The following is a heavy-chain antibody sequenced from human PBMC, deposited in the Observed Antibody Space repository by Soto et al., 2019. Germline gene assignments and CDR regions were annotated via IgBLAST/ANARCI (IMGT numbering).Heavy chain of an antibody. J-gene: IGHJ4*02. CDR2: VNAGNGNT. D-gene: IGHD6-19*01. Sequence: VQLVQSGAEVKKPGASVKVSCKASGYTFTNYAMHWVRQAPGQRLEWMGWVNAGNGNTKYSLKFQGRVTSTRDTSASKAYMELSSLRSEDTAVYYCARGLAPYYFDYWGQGTLVTFSS. V-gene: IGHV1-3*01. CDR1: GYTFTNYA. CDR3: ARGLAPYYFDY.